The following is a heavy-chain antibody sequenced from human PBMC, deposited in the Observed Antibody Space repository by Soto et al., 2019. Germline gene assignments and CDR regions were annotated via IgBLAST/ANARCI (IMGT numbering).Heavy chain of an antibody. CDR3: ARDGDGYNY. V-gene: IGHV4-61*01. CDR1: GGSVSSGSYY. CDR2: IYSSGST. D-gene: IGHD5-12*01. J-gene: IGHJ4*02. Sequence: SETLSLTCTVSGGSVSSGSYYWSWIRQPPGKGLEWIGYIYSSGSTSYNPSLKSRVTISVDTSKNQFSLKLSSVTAADTAVYYCARDGDGYNYWGQGTLVTVSS.